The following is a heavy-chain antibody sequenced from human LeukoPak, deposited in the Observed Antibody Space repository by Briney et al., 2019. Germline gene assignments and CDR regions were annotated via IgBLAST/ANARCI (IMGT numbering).Heavy chain of an antibody. CDR2: INPNSGGT. D-gene: IGHD3-3*01. V-gene: IGHV1-2*02. Sequence: ASVKVSCKASGYTFTSYGISWVRQAPGQGLEWMGWINPNSGGTNYAQKFQGRVTMTRDTSISTAYMELSRLRSDDTAVYYCATGYYDFWSGYYRSAFDIWGQGTMVTVSS. J-gene: IGHJ3*02. CDR1: GYTFTSYG. CDR3: ATGYYDFWSGYYRSAFDI.